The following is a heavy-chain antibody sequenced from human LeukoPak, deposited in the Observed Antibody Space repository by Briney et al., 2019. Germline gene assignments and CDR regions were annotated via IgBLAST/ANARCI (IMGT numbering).Heavy chain of an antibody. CDR3: AREIYYYDSSGYYYDAFDI. Sequence: SETLSLTCTVSGGSIISYYWSWIRQPPGKGLEWIGYIYYSGSTNYNPSLKSRVTISVDTSKNQFSLKLSSVTAADTAVYYCAREIYYYDSSGYYYDAFDIWGQGTMVTVSS. D-gene: IGHD3-22*01. J-gene: IGHJ3*02. V-gene: IGHV4-59*01. CDR2: IYYSGST. CDR1: GGSIISYY.